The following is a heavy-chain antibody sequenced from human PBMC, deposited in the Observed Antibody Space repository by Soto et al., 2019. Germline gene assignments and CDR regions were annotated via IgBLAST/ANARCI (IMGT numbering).Heavy chain of an antibody. CDR3: ARGEMSTITLSDY. CDR2: ISDDGSDT. V-gene: IGHV3-74*01. J-gene: IGHJ4*02. Sequence: GGSLRLSCAASGFTFSSYWMHWVRQAPGKGLVWVSRISDDGSDTSNADFVKGRFTISRDNAKDTLYLQMNSLGADDTAVYYCARGEMSTITLSDYWGQGTLVTVSS. D-gene: IGHD3-9*01. CDR1: GFTFSSYW.